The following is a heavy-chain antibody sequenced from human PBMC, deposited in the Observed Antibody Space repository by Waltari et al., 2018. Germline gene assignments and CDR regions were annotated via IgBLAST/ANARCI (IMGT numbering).Heavy chain of an antibody. Sequence: QVQLQESGPGLVKPSETLSLTCTVSGGSISSYSWSWIRPPAGQGLEWIGRIYTSGSTNYNPSLKSRVTMSVDTSKNQFSLKLSSVTAADTAVYYCARESPYYDILTGHRGYYFDYWGQGTLVTVSS. J-gene: IGHJ4*02. D-gene: IGHD3-9*01. CDR2: IYTSGST. CDR1: GGSISSYS. V-gene: IGHV4-4*07. CDR3: ARESPYYDILTGHRGYYFDY.